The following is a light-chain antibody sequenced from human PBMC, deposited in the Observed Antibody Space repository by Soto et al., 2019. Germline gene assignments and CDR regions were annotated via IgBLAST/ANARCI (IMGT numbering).Light chain of an antibody. Sequence: EIVMTQSPATLSVSPGERAALSCRASQSVSSNFAWYPQKPGQAPRLLIYGASTRATGIPARFSGSGSGTEFTLTISSLQSEDFAVYYCQQYNNWPYTFGQGTKLEI. J-gene: IGKJ2*01. V-gene: IGKV3-15*01. CDR2: GAS. CDR3: QQYNNWPYT. CDR1: QSVSSN.